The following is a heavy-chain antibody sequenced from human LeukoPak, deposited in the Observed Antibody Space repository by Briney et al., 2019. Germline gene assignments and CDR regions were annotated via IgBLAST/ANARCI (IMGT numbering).Heavy chain of an antibody. CDR2: IIPNLGTT. CDR3: ATTNVGGAYQWGVDFDV. CDR1: RGTSNSHA. D-gene: IGHD3-3*01. Sequence: SVKVSCKASRGTSNSHAISWVRQAPGQGLEWMGRIIPNLGTTTLAQNFQDRVTLTADKSTNTAYMELTSLTSDDTAVYYCATTNVGGAYQWGVDFDVWGQGILVT. V-gene: IGHV1-69*04. J-gene: IGHJ5*02.